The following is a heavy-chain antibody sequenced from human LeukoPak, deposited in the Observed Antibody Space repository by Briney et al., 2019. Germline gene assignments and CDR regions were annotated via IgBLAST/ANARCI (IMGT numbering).Heavy chain of an antibody. CDR3: ASVRGYSSGWYASGFDP. D-gene: IGHD6-19*01. J-gene: IGHJ5*02. CDR2: IYYSGST. CDR1: GGSITSSSYY. V-gene: IGHV4-39*07. Sequence: SETLSLTCTVSGGSITSSSYYWGWIRQPPGKGPEWIGSIYYSGSTNYNPSLKSRVTISLDTSKNQFSLKLTSVTAAVTAVYYCASVRGYSSGWYASGFDPWGQGTLVTVSS.